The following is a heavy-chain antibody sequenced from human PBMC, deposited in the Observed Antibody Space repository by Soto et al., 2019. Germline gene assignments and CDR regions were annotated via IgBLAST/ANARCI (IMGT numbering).Heavy chain of an antibody. D-gene: IGHD1-26*01. V-gene: IGHV4-61*01. CDR2: IYYSGST. CDR3: ARLIVGATNFDY. J-gene: IGHJ4*02. CDR1: GGSVSSGSYY. Sequence: QVQLQESGPGLVKPSETLSLTCTVSGGSVSSGSYYWSWIRQPPGKGLEWIGYIYYSGSTNYNPSRKSRVTISVDTSKNQFSLKLSSVTAADTAVYYCARLIVGATNFDYWGQGTLVTVSS.